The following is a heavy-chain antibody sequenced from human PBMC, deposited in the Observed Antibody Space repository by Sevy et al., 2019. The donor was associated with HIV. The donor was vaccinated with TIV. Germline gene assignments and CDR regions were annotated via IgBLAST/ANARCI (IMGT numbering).Heavy chain of an antibody. CDR2: MQYDGSNK. J-gene: IGHJ4*02. D-gene: IGHD2-21*01. CDR3: VKDGGGEGGDH. CDR1: GFSFSSYG. Sequence: GGFLRLCCAASGFSFSSYGMHWVRQAPGKGLACMSYMQYDGSNKEYADSVKGRFTISIDNSKNTLYLQMNSLRVEDTAVFYCVKDGGGEGGDHWGQGTLVTVSS. V-gene: IGHV3-30*02.